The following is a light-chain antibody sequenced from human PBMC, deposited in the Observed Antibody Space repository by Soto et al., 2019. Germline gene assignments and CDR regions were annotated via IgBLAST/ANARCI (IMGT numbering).Light chain of an antibody. CDR1: QSLLQTNGYNY. CDR2: LGS. Sequence: DIVMTQSPLSLPVTPGEPASISCRSSQSLLQTNGYNYLDWYLQKPGQSPQLLIYLGSNRASGVPDRFSGSGSGTDFTLKISRVEAEDVGVYYCMQALQTPWAFGQGTKVAIK. CDR3: MQALQTPWA. V-gene: IGKV2-28*01. J-gene: IGKJ1*01.